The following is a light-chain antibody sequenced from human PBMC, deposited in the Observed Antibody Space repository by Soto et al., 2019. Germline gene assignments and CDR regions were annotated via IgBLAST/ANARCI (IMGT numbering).Light chain of an antibody. J-gene: IGLJ1*01. Sequence: QSALTQPASVSGSPGQSITISCTGTSSDIGTYNFVSWYQQQPGKAPKLLIFEVSRRPSGVSNRFSGSKSGNTASLTISGLQSEDEADYYCNSDMSTSTPLYVFGTGTKLTVL. V-gene: IGLV2-14*01. CDR1: SSDIGTYNF. CDR3: NSDMSTSTPLYV. CDR2: EVS.